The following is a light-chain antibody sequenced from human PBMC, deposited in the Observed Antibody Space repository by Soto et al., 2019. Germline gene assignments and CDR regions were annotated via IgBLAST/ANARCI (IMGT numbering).Light chain of an antibody. CDR1: SNDVGAYNY. Sequence: QSALTQPASVSGPPGQSITISCTGTSNDVGAYNYVSWYQHHPGKAPRLVIYDVTNRPSGISDRFSGSKSGNTASLTISGLLAEDEADYYCASYTTISTYVFGTGTKVTVL. CDR3: ASYTTISTYV. J-gene: IGLJ1*01. CDR2: DVT. V-gene: IGLV2-14*01.